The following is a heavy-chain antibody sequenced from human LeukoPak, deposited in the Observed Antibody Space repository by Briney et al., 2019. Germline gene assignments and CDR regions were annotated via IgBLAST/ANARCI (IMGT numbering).Heavy chain of an antibody. Sequence: SETLSLTCTVSGGSINNYYWSWIRQPAGKGLEWIGRIYTSGSTNYNPSLKSRVTMSVDTSKNQFSLKLSSVTAADTAVYYCARDRWELPYFDYWGQGTLVTVSS. V-gene: IGHV4-4*07. CDR1: GGSINNYY. CDR2: IYTSGST. CDR3: ARDRWELPYFDY. D-gene: IGHD1-26*01. J-gene: IGHJ4*02.